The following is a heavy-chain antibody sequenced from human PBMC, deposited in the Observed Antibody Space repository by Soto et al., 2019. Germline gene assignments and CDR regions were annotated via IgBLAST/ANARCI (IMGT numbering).Heavy chain of an antibody. CDR1: GGTFNGYA. CDR2: IIPLLGIT. D-gene: IGHD1-20*01. J-gene: IGHJ1*01. V-gene: IGHV1-69*01. CDR3: ARDLRSITGTTSSEDFQH. Sequence: QAQLMQSGAEVKKPGSSVKVSCKASGGTFNGYAINWVRQAPGQGLEWMGGIIPLLGITNYAQKFQGRITIVADESTGTTSMDLRGLGSDDTAVYYCARDLRSITGTTSSEDFQHWGQGTLVSVSS.